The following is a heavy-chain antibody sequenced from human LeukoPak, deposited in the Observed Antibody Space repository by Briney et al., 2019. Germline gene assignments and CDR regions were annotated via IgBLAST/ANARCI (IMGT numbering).Heavy chain of an antibody. D-gene: IGHD3-22*01. J-gene: IGHJ4*02. V-gene: IGHV4-4*02. CDR2: IYHSGST. Sequence: SGTLSLTCAVFGGSISSSNWWSWVRQPPGKGLEWIGEIYHSGSTNYNPSLKSRVTISVDKSKNQFSLKLSSVTAADTAVYYCARVNYYDSSGCIDYWGQGTLVTVSS. CDR1: GGSISSSNW. CDR3: ARVNYYDSSGCIDY.